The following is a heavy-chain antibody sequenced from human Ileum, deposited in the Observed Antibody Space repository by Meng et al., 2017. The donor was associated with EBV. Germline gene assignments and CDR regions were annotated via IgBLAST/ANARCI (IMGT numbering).Heavy chain of an antibody. CDR3: ARGGWSLDY. Sequence: QVQRQELGPGLAKPAASLSLPCTVSGGSISSYCWSWIRQPPGKGLEWIGYIYYSGSTNYNPSLKSRVTISVDTSKNQFSLNLSSVTAADTAVYYCARGGWSLDYWGQGTLVTVSS. CDR2: IYYSGST. D-gene: IGHD2-15*01. V-gene: IGHV4-59*08. J-gene: IGHJ4*02. CDR1: GGSISSYC.